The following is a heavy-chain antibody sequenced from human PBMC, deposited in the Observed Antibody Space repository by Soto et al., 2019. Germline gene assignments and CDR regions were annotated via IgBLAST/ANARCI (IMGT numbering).Heavy chain of an antibody. CDR1: GFTFSMFS. CDR3: VSPRSTVQIPPT. V-gene: IGHV3-64D*06. CDR2: ISSNGDST. D-gene: IGHD4-17*01. J-gene: IGHJ5*02. Sequence: PGGSLRLSCSASGFTFSMFSMHWVRQAPGKGLEYVSGISSNGDSTYYADSVKGRFTISRDNSKNTLYLQMSSLRAVDTAVYYCVSPRSTVQIPPTWGQGTLLPVSS.